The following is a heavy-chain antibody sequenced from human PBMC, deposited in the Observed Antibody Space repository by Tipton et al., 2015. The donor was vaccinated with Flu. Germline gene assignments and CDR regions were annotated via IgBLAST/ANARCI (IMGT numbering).Heavy chain of an antibody. CDR2: INQSGRP. J-gene: IGHJ5*02. D-gene: IGHD1-26*01. CDR3: ARGSWEVRFDP. V-gene: IGHV4-34*01. Sequence: LRLSCAVYGGSFSGYYWSWIRQSPGKGLEWIGEINQSGRPNYNPSLKNRVTISVDTSKNQFSLSLTSVTAADTAMYYCARGSWEVRFDPWGQGTLATVSS. CDR1: GGSFSGYY.